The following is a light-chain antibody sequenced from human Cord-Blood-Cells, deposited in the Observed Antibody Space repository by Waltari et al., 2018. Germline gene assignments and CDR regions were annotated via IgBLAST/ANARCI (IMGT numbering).Light chain of an antibody. CDR3: QQSYSTPFT. CDR1: QSISSY. V-gene: IGKV1-39*01. J-gene: IGKJ3*01. Sequence: DIQMTQSPSSLSASVGGRVNITCRASQSISSYLNWYQQKPGKAPKLLIYAASSWQSGIPSRFSGSGSGTDFTLTISSLQPEDFATYYCQQSYSTPFTFGPGTKVDIK. CDR2: AAS.